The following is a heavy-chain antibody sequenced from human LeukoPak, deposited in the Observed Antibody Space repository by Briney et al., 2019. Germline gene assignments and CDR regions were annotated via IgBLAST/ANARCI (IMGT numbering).Heavy chain of an antibody. V-gene: IGHV4-4*08. J-gene: IGHJ3*02. Sequence: AETLSLTCTVSGASIRTYFWSWIRQSPGRGLEWIGNIYASGTTNYNPSLESRVTISLDTSKNQVSLRLTSVSAADTALYYCAREVPLYSETAFDIWGQGTLVTVSS. CDR2: IYASGTT. D-gene: IGHD2-21*01. CDR1: GASIRTYF. CDR3: AREVPLYSETAFDI.